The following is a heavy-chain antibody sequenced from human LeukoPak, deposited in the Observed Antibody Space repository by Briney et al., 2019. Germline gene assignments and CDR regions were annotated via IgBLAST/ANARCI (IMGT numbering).Heavy chain of an antibody. J-gene: IGHJ2*01. CDR1: GFTFSSYS. V-gene: IGHV3-21*01. CDR2: ISSSSSYI. Sequence: GSLRLSCAASGFTFSSYSMNWVRQAPGKGLGWVSSISSSSSYIYYADSVKGRFTISRDNAKNSLYLQMNSLRAEDTAVYYCARDLLYFDSSGPGYFDLWGRGTLVTVSS. D-gene: IGHD3-22*01. CDR3: ARDLLYFDSSGPGYFDL.